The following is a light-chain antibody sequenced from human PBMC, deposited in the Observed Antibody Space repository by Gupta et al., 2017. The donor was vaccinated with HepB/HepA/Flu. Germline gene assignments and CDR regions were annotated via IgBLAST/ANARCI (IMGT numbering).Light chain of an antibody. CDR1: QSVSNN. CDR2: GAS. Sequence: EIVMTQSPATLSVSPGERATLSCRASQSVSNNLAWYQQIPGQAPRLIIFGASTRATGIPARFSGSGSGTDFTLTISSLQSEDFAVYYCQHYNNWPLTFGGGTKVEIK. J-gene: IGKJ4*01. CDR3: QHYNNWPLT. V-gene: IGKV3-15*01.